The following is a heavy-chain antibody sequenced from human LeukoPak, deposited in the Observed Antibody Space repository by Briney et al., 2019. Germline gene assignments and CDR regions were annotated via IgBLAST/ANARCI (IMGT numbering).Heavy chain of an antibody. J-gene: IGHJ4*02. D-gene: IGHD3-22*01. Sequence: GGSLRLSCAASGFTFSSYGMHWVRQAPGKGLEWVAMTSFDESYKNYADSVKGRFTISRDNSKNRLYLQMNSLRAEDTAVYYCAKEFSGYLASFEYWGQGTLVTVSS. CDR2: TSFDESYK. V-gene: IGHV3-30*18. CDR1: GFTFSSYG. CDR3: AKEFSGYLASFEY.